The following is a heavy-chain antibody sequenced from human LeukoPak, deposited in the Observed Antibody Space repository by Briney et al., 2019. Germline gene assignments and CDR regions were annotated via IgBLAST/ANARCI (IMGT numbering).Heavy chain of an antibody. CDR3: ARGGSGATGWFDP. CDR1: GYSISSGFY. CDR2: MYHSGRS. Sequence: PSETLSLTCSVSGYSISSGFYWGWIRQPPGKGLEYIGSMYHSGRSHNNPSLKSRVVISIDTSKNPFSLKLNSVTAADTAVYYCARGGSGATGWFDPWGRGTLVTVSS. J-gene: IGHJ5*02. V-gene: IGHV4-38-2*02. D-gene: IGHD1-26*01.